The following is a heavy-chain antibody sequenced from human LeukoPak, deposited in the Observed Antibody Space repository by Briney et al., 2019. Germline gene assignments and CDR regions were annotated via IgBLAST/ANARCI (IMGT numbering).Heavy chain of an antibody. CDR2: IKQDGSEK. D-gene: IGHD2-2*01. Sequence: GGSLRLSCAASGFTFSSYWMSWVRQAPGKGLEWVANIKQDGSEKYYVDSVKGRFTISRDNAKNSLYLQMNSLRAEDTAVYYCARMGYCSSTSCSLHAFDIWGQGTMVTVSS. J-gene: IGHJ3*02. CDR1: GFTFSSYW. CDR3: ARMGYCSSTSCSLHAFDI. V-gene: IGHV3-7*01.